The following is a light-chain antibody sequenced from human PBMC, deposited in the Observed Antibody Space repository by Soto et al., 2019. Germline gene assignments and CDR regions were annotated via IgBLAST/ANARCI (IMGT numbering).Light chain of an antibody. CDR3: QLYGDSPMYT. Sequence: EIVLTQSPGTLSLSPGERATLSCRASQSVSDSSLAWYHQKPGQAPRLLIYGASRRATGIPDSFSGSGSGTDFTLTISRLEPEDFAVYYCQLYGDSPMYTLGQGTKLEIK. CDR2: GAS. J-gene: IGKJ2*01. V-gene: IGKV3-20*01. CDR1: QSVSDSS.